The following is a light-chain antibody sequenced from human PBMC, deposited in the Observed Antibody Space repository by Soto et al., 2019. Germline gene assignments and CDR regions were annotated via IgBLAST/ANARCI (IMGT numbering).Light chain of an antibody. CDR2: DAS. J-gene: IGKJ1*01. Sequence: DIQMTQSPSTLSAPVGDRVTITCRASQSISNWLAWYQQKPGKAPKLLIYDASSLESGVPSRFSGSGSGTEFTLTISSLQPDDFATYYCQQYNSYSTFGQGTKVDIK. CDR1: QSISNW. V-gene: IGKV1-5*01. CDR3: QQYNSYST.